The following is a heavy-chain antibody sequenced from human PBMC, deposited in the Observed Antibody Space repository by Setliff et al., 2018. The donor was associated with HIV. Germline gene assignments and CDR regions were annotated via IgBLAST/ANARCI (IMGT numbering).Heavy chain of an antibody. D-gene: IGHD6-19*01. CDR3: ARDGGPGSAWGDYSYYYTMDV. CDR2: IGPYNGRT. Sequence: PGESLKISCKGSGYRFTNYWIGWVRQMPGKGLEWMGWIGPYNGRTEYAQEFQGRVSLTIDTSASTAYMELNSLRSEDTALYYCARDGGPGSAWGDYSYYYTMDVWGKGTTVTVSS. J-gene: IGHJ6*03. CDR1: GYRFTNYW. V-gene: IGHV1-18*04.